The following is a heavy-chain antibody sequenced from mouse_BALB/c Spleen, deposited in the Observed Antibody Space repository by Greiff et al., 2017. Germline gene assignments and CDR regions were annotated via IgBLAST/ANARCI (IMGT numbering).Heavy chain of an antibody. J-gene: IGHJ3*01. V-gene: IGHV14-1*02. D-gene: IGHD1-1*02. CDR3: AREGWNDGGGFAY. CDR2: IDPENGNT. Sequence: EVQLQQSGAELVRSGASVKLSCTASGFNIKDYYMHWVKQRPEQGLEWIGWIDPENGNTIYDPKFQGKASITADTSSNTAYLQLSSLTSEDTAVYYCAREGWNDGGGFAYWGQGTLVTVSA. CDR1: GFNIKDYY.